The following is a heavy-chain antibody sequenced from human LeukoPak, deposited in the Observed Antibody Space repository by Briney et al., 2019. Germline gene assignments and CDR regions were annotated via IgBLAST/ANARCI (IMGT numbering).Heavy chain of an antibody. CDR1: GGSFSGYY. CDR3: ARKTVVERYYYYYYYMDV. CDR2: INHSGST. Sequence: SETLSLTCAVYGGSFSGYYWSWIRQPPGKGLEWIGEINHSGSTNYNPSLKSRVTLSVDTSKNQVSLKLNSVTAADTAVYYCARKTVVERYYYYYYYMDVWGKGTTVTISS. J-gene: IGHJ6*03. V-gene: IGHV4-34*01. D-gene: IGHD4-23*01.